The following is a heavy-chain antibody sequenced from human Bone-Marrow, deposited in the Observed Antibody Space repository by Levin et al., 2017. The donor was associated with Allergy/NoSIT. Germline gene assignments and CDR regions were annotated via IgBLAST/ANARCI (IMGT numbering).Heavy chain of an antibody. J-gene: IGHJ5*02. Sequence: SETLSLTCTVSGGSISSSSYYWGWIRQPPGTGLEWIGSIYYSGSTYYNPSLKSRVTISVDTSKNQFSLKLSSVTAADTAVYYCARLSGIAAAITTDNWFDPWGQGTLVTVSS. CDR1: GGSISSSSYY. D-gene: IGHD6-13*01. CDR2: IYYSGST. CDR3: ARLSGIAAAITTDNWFDP. V-gene: IGHV4-39*01.